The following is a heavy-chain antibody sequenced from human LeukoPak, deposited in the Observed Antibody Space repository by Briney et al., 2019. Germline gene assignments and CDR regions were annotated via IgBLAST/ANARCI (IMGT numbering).Heavy chain of an antibody. V-gene: IGHV3-23*01. CDR1: GFTFITHA. D-gene: IGHD6-19*01. CDR3: AKRYTSGSYYFDY. CDR2: ITDSGAGT. Sequence: GGSLRLSCAASGFTFITHAMSWVRQAPGKGLEWVSAITDSGAGTFYADSVKGRFTISRDNSKNTLYLQMSSLRAEDTAVYFCAKRYTSGSYYFDYWGQGTLVTVSS. J-gene: IGHJ4*02.